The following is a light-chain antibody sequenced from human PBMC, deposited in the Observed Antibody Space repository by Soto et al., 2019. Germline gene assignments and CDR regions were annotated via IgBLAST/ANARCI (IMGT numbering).Light chain of an antibody. CDR3: ASWDDGLTGYV. CDR2: RNN. V-gene: IGLV1-44*01. J-gene: IGLJ1*01. Sequence: QSVLTQPPSASGTPGQRVTISCSGSNSNIGRNTVNWYQQLPGTAPKLLIYRNNQRPSGVPDRFSGSKSGTSASLAISELQSDDESDYYCASWDDGLTGYVFGTGTKLTVL. CDR1: NSNIGRNT.